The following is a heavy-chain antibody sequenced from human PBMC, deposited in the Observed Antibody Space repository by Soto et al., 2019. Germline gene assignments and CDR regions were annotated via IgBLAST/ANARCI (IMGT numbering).Heavy chain of an antibody. CDR1: GFTFNHYA. D-gene: IGHD2-15*01. V-gene: IGHV3-23*01. J-gene: IGHJ4*02. Sequence: PGGSLRLSFAASGFTFNHYAMSWVRQAPGKGLEWVSIIIANGGTFYADSVKGRFTISRDNSKNTVYLQMSSLRVEDTAIYYCAKDYTVAADPSSVILFDYWGQGALVTVSS. CDR2: IIANGGT. CDR3: AKDYTVAADPSSVILFDY.